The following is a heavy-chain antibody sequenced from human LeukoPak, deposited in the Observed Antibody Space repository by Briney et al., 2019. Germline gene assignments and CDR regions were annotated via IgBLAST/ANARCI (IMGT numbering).Heavy chain of an antibody. J-gene: IGHJ3*02. D-gene: IGHD4-17*01. CDR3: ARDRDYGDSGRAFDI. Sequence: PSETLSLTCTVSGGSVRSGSYYWSWIRQPPGKGLEWIGYIHCIGSTNNNPSLKSRVTISIDTSKNQISLKLNSVTAADTAVYYCARDRDYGDSGRAFDIWGQGTMVTVSS. V-gene: IGHV4-61*01. CDR2: IHCIGST. CDR1: GGSVRSGSYY.